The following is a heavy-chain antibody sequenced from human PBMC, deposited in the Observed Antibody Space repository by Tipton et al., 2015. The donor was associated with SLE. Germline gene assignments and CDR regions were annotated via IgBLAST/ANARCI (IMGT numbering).Heavy chain of an antibody. Sequence: TLSLTCAVSGYSISSGYYWSWIRQPPGKGLEWIGEINHSGSTNYNPSLKSRVTISVDTSKNQFSLKLSSVTAADTAVYYCARTRGYSYGDFDYWGQGTLVTVPS. CDR1: GYSISSGYY. CDR2: INHSGST. D-gene: IGHD5-18*01. CDR3: ARTRGYSYGDFDY. J-gene: IGHJ4*02. V-gene: IGHV4-34*01.